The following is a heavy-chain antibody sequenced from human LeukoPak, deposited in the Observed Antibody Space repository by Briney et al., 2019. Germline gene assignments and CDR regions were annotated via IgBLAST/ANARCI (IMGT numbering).Heavy chain of an antibody. V-gene: IGHV3-53*01. J-gene: IGHJ4*02. CDR3: ARLIAAAGTEYFDY. CDR1: GFTVSSNY. D-gene: IGHD6-13*01. CDR2: IYSGGST. Sequence: PGGSLRLSCAASGFTVSSNYMSWVRQAPGKGLEWVSVIYSGGSTYYADSVKGRFTISRDNSKNTLYLQMNSQRAEDTAVYYCARLIAAAGTEYFDYWGQGTLVTVSS.